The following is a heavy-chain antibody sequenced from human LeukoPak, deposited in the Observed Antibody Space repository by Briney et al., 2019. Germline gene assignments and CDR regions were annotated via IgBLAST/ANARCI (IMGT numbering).Heavy chain of an antibody. CDR1: GFTFSSYE. J-gene: IGHJ4*02. CDR3: ARTEGQGDY. V-gene: IGHV3-48*03. CDR2: ISSSGSTI. Sequence: GGSLRLSCAASGFTFSSYEMNWVRQAPGMGLEWVSYISSSGSTIYYADSVKGRFTISRDNAKNSLYLQMNSLRAEDTAVYYCARTEGQGDYWGQGTLVTVSS.